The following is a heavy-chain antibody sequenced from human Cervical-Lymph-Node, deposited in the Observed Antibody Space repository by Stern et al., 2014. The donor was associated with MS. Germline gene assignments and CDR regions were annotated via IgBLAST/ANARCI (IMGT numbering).Heavy chain of an antibody. Sequence: MPLVQSGAELIRPGESLKISCKGSGFKFSIYWIAWVRQMPGKGLEWMGIIYPGDSETRYSPSFQGQVTMSADKSTSTAYLQWSSLNASDTAMYFCARQTTAWASDVWGQGTLVTVSS. V-gene: IGHV5-51*01. D-gene: IGHD1-14*01. J-gene: IGHJ4*02. CDR1: GFKFSIYW. CDR3: ARQTTAWASDV. CDR2: IYPGDSET.